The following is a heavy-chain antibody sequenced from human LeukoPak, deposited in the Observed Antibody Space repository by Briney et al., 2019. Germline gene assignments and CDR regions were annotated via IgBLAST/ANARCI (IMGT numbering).Heavy chain of an antibody. V-gene: IGHV4-39*07. Sequence: SETLSLTCTVSGGSISSTNYYWGWIRQPPGKGLEWIGNIYYSGSTYYNPSLKSPVTISVDTSKNQFSLKLSSVTAADTAVYYCASGSQISLGATNFDYWGQGTLVTVSS. CDR3: ASGSQISLGATNFDY. CDR2: IYYSGST. D-gene: IGHD1-26*01. CDR1: GGSISSTNYY. J-gene: IGHJ4*02.